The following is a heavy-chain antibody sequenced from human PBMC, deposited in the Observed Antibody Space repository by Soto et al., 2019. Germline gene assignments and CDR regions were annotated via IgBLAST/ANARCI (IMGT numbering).Heavy chain of an antibody. V-gene: IGHV1-69*13. CDR3: ASPGMTRGKRAFDI. CDR1: GGTFSSYA. D-gene: IGHD6-13*01. Sequence: SVKVSCKASGGTFSSYAISWVRQAPGQGLEWMGGNIPTVGTANYAQKFQGRVTITADESTSTAYLELSSLRSEDTPVYYCASPGMTRGKRAFDIWGQGTMVTASS. J-gene: IGHJ3*02. CDR2: NIPTVGTA.